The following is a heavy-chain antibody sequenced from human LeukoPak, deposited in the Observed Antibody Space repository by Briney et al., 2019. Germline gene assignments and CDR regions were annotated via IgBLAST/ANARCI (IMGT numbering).Heavy chain of an antibody. Sequence: RSGRSLRLSCAAAGFTFSSYAMRWVRQPPGKGLEWVSAISVSVGSTYYSDSVKGRFHISRDNSKNTLYPQMNSLRAEDTAVYYCATMVRGVLWGQGTLVTVSS. CDR3: ATMVRGVL. J-gene: IGHJ4*02. CDR1: GFTFSSYA. D-gene: IGHD3-10*01. CDR2: ISVSVGST. V-gene: IGHV3-23*01.